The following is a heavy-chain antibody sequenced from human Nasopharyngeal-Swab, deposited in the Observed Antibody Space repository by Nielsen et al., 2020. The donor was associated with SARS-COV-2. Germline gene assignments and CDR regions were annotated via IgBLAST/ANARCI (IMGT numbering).Heavy chain of an antibody. V-gene: IGHV1-3*01. CDR2: INAGNGNT. Sequence: ASVKVSCKASGYTFTSYAMHWVRQAPGQRLEWMGRINAGNGNTKYSQKFQGRVTITRDTSASTAYMELSSLRSEDTAVYYCARDRNVLRYFDWLGWFDPWGQGTLVTVSS. CDR1: GYTFTSYA. J-gene: IGHJ5*02. CDR3: ARDRNVLRYFDWLGWFDP. D-gene: IGHD3-9*01.